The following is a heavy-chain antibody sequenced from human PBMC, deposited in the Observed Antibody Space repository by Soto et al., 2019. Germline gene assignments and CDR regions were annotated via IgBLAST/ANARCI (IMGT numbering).Heavy chain of an antibody. CDR1: GYTFTSYG. D-gene: IGHD3-16*01. CDR3: SRVGEHNYYYSYGMDV. CDR2: ISAYNGNT. V-gene: IGHV1-18*04. Sequence: QVQLVQSGAEVKKPGASVKVSCKASGYTFTSYGISWVRQAPGQGLEWMGWISAYNGNTNYAQKLQGRVTMTTDTSTSTAYMELRSLRADDTYVYYCSRVGEHNYYYSYGMDVWGQGTTGTVSS. J-gene: IGHJ6*02.